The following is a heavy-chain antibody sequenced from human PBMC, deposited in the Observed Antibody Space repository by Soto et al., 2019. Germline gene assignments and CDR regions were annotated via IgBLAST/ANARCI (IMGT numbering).Heavy chain of an antibody. CDR3: ARDHLGIAAGDFDL. Sequence: GGSLRLSCAASGFSFDTYNMNWARQAPGKGLEWVSSISSGRPDIFYADSVRGRFTISRDDAKKSLFLQMNSLRADDTAVYYCARDHLGIAAGDFDLWGQGTLVTVSS. CDR1: GFSFDTYN. D-gene: IGHD6-19*01. CDR2: ISSGRPDI. V-gene: IGHV3-21*01. J-gene: IGHJ4*02.